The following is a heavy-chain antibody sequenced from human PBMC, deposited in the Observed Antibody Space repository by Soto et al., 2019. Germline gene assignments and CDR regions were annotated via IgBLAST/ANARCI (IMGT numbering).Heavy chain of an antibody. J-gene: IGHJ3*02. CDR3: ARQGDCSSTSCYIGEDAFDI. CDR1: GYSFTSYW. Sequence: PGESLKISCKGSGYSFTSYWIGWVRQMPGKGLEWMGIIYPGDPDTRYSPSFQGQVTIPADKSISTAYLQWSSLKATDTAMYYCARQGDCSSTSCYIGEDAFDIWGQGTMVTVSS. V-gene: IGHV5-51*01. D-gene: IGHD2-2*02. CDR2: IYPGDPDT.